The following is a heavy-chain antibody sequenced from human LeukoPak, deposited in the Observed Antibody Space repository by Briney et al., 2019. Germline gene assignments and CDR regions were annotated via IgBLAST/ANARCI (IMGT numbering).Heavy chain of an antibody. Sequence: SETLSLTCTVSGGSFSGYYWSWIRQPPGKGLEWIGEINHSGSTNYNPSLKSRVTISVDTSKNQFSLKLSSVTAADTAVYYCARSAWLQSSSDYWGQGTLVTVSS. CDR1: GGSFSGYY. D-gene: IGHD5-24*01. V-gene: IGHV4-34*01. J-gene: IGHJ4*02. CDR3: ARSAWLQSSSDY. CDR2: INHSGST.